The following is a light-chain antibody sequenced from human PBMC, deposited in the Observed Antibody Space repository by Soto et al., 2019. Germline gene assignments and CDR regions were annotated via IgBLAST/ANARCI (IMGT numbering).Light chain of an antibody. CDR1: SSDVGGYNY. J-gene: IGLJ1*01. CDR3: SSYAGSNNPCV. V-gene: IGLV2-8*01. Sequence: SALTQPPSASGSPGQSVTISCTGTSSDVGGYNYVSWYQQHPGKAPKLMIYEVSKRPSGVPARFSASKSGNTASLTVSGLQAEEEADYYYSSYAGSNNPCVFGTGTKVTVL. CDR2: EVS.